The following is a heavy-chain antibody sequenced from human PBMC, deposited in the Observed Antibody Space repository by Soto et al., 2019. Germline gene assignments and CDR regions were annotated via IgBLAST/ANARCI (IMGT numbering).Heavy chain of an antibody. Sequence: EVQLLESGGGLVQPGGSRRPSCAASGFTFSTYAMAWVRQPPGKGRDGVSAISGSGGSTYYADSVKGRFTISRDNSKNTLYLQMNSLRAEDTAVYYCAKGPPDSGEVDWYFDLWGRGTLVTVSS. CDR3: AKGPPDSGEVDWYFDL. CDR1: GFTFSTYA. J-gene: IGHJ2*01. D-gene: IGHD6-19*01. V-gene: IGHV3-23*01. CDR2: ISGSGGST.